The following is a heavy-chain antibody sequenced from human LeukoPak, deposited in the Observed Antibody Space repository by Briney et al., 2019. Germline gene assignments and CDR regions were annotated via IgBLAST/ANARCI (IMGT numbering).Heavy chain of an antibody. CDR2: ISSSSSYI. CDR3: ARDVAHIAATNY. V-gene: IGHV3-21*01. Sequence: GGSLRLSCAASGFTFSSYSMNWVRQAPGKGLEWVSSISSSSSYIYYADSVKGRFTISGDNAKNSLYLQMNSLRAEDTAVYYCARDVAHIAATNYWGQGTLVTVSS. CDR1: GFTFSSYS. J-gene: IGHJ4*02. D-gene: IGHD6-13*01.